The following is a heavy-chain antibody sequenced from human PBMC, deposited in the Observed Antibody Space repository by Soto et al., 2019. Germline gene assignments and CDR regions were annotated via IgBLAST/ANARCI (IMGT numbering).Heavy chain of an antibody. CDR1: GGSISSGGYY. CDR3: ARASASQLPQSGSGLANWFDP. Sequence: QVQLQESGPGLVKPSQTLSLTCTVSGGSISSGGYYWSWIRQHPGKGLEWIGYIYYSGSTDYNPSLNCRVTLPVDTTKNPFSLKLSSVTAADTAVYYCARASASQLPQSGSGLANWFDPWGQGTLVTVSS. V-gene: IGHV4-31*03. J-gene: IGHJ5*02. D-gene: IGHD2-2*01. CDR2: IYYSGST.